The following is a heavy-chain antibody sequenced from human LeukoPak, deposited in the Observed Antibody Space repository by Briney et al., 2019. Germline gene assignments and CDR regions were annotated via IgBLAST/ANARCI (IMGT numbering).Heavy chain of an antibody. CDR2: ISSSSSYI. CDR3: ARGSMVRGVIDY. V-gene: IGHV3-21*01. Sequence: GSLLLSCAASGFPFSSYSMNWVRQAPGKGLEWVSSISSSSSYIYYADSVKGRFTISRDNAKNSLYLQMNSLRAEDTAVYYCARGSMVRGVIDYWGQGTLVTVSS. J-gene: IGHJ4*02. D-gene: IGHD3-10*01. CDR1: GFPFSSYS.